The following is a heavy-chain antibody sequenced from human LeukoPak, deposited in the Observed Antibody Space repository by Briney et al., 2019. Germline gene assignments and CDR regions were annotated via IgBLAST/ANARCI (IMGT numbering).Heavy chain of an antibody. CDR3: ARGGDCSGGSCSKYYFDY. Sequence: SQTLSLTCAISGDSVSSNSAAWNWIRQSPSRGLEWLGRTYYRSKWYNDYAVSVKSRITINPDTSNNQFSLQLNSVTPEDTAVYYCARGGDCSGGSCSKYYFDYWGQGTLVTVSS. D-gene: IGHD2-15*01. CDR1: GDSVSSNSAA. CDR2: TYYRSKWYN. J-gene: IGHJ4*02. V-gene: IGHV6-1*01.